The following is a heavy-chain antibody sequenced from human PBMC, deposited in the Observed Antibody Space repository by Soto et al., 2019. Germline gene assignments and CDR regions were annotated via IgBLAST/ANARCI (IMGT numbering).Heavy chain of an antibody. CDR3: ARGTSAMIVVVPADY. CDR1: GYTFTSYG. D-gene: IGHD3-22*01. CDR2: ISAYNGNT. V-gene: IGHV1-18*04. J-gene: IGHJ4*02. Sequence: ASVKVSCKASGYTFTSYGISWVRQAPGQGLEWMGWISAYNGNTNYAQKLQGRVTMTTDTSTSTAYMELRSLRSDDTAVYYCARGTSAMIVVVPADYWGQGTRVTVS.